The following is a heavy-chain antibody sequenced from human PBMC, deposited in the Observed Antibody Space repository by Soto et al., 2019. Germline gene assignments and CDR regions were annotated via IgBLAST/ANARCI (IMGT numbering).Heavy chain of an antibody. CDR3: ARYSSSWYYPFDY. V-gene: IGHV4-39*01. J-gene: IGHJ4*02. CDR2: IYYSGST. CDR1: GGSISSSSYY. D-gene: IGHD6-13*01. Sequence: SETLSLTCTVSGGSISSSSYYWGWIRQPPGKGLEWIGSIYYSGSTYYNPSLKSRVTISVDTSKNQFSLKLSSVTAADTAVYYCARYSSSWYYPFDYWGQGTPVTVSS.